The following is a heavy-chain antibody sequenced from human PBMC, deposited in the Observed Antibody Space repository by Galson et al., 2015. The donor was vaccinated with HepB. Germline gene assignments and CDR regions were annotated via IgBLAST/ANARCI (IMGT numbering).Heavy chain of an antibody. V-gene: IGHV3-64*01. CDR3: ARSGLSGYSSSWRTYFDY. CDR1: GFTFSSYA. D-gene: IGHD6-13*01. CDR2: ISSNGGST. Sequence: SLRLSCAASGFTFSSYAMHWVRQAPGKGLEYVSAISSNGGSTYYANSVKGRFTISRDNSKNTLYLQMGSLRAEDMAVYYCARSGLSGYSSSWRTYFDYWGQGTLVTVSS. J-gene: IGHJ4*02.